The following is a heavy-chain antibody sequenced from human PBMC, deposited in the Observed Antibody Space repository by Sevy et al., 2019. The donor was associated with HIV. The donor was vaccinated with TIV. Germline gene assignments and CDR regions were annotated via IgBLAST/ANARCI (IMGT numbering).Heavy chain of an antibody. J-gene: IGHJ4*01. CDR3: ARYRMAGNFDY. V-gene: IGHV4-34*01. Sequence: SETLSLTCAVYGGSFSGYYWNWIRQPPVKGLEWIGEINHSGSTNYNPSLKSRVTISVDTSKNQFSLKLSSVTAADTAVYYCARYRMAGNFDYWGQGTLVTVSS. D-gene: IGHD6-19*01. CDR1: GGSFSGYY. CDR2: INHSGST.